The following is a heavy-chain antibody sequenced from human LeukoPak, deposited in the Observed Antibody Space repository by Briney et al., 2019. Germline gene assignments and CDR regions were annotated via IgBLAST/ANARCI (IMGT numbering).Heavy chain of an antibody. CDR1: GGSINSYY. J-gene: IGHJ6*03. CDR2: IYYSGST. Sequence: SETLSLTCTVSGGSINSYYWSWIRQPPGKGLEWIGYIYYSGSTNYNPSLKSRVTISVDTSKNQFSLKLSSVTAADTAVYYCARVGYSRGYYYYYMDVWGKGTTVTVSS. V-gene: IGHV4-59*01. CDR3: ARVGYSRGYYYYYMDV. D-gene: IGHD4-11*01.